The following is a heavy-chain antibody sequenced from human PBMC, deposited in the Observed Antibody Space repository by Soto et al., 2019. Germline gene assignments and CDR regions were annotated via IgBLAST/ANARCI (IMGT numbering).Heavy chain of an antibody. CDR3: ARIPVDTYMIYWSDP. J-gene: IGHJ5*02. D-gene: IGHD3-16*01. CDR2: VYFSGST. V-gene: IGHV4-61*08. CDR1: GDSVSSGDYY. Sequence: SETLSLTCSVSGDSVSSGDYYWSWIRQPPGKGLEWIGHVYFSGSTNYIPSLKSRLTMSVDTAKNQFSLKLNSVTAADTAEYYCARIPVDTYMIYWSDPWGQGTQVTVSS.